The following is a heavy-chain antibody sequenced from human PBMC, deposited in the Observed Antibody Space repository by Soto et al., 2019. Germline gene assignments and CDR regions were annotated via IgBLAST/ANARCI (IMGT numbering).Heavy chain of an antibody. CDR1: GFSFRNYG. V-gene: IGHV3-33*01. CDR3: ARGWGSGVHHSWLDV. CDR2: IWYDGSKR. Sequence: QEQLVESGGGVVQPGRSLRLSCAASGFSFRNYGIHWVRQAPGKGLDWVAGIWYDGSKRYYADSVRGRFTISRDNPGNTVQLQMDSLRAEDTAVYYWARGWGSGVHHSWLDVWCQGTTVVVS. D-gene: IGHD6-19*01. J-gene: IGHJ3*01.